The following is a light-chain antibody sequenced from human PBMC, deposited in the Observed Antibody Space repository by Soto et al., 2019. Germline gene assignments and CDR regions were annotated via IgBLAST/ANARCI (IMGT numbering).Light chain of an antibody. Sequence: EIGLTQSPATLSLSAGERATLSFMASQTVSRMYLSWFQQKPGQAPRLLIYGTSTRATGIPVRFTGSGAGTDFTLTISSLQSEDFAVYYCQQYNNWPRTFGQGTKVDIK. CDR3: QQYNNWPRT. CDR1: QTVSRMY. V-gene: IGKV3D-7*01. CDR2: GTS. J-gene: IGKJ1*01.